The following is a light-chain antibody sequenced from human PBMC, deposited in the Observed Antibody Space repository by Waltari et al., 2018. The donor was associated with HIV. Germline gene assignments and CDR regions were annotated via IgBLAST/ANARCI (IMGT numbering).Light chain of an antibody. Sequence: YALTQPPSVSVAPGPPVRVSCSGVNPGEKIVSWYPKKPAQSPFLLIYADRKRPSGIPGRFAASTAGNTATLALSDAQAMDEADYYCQSWDNDARVFGGGTKLTVL. J-gene: IGLJ2*01. CDR1: NPGEKI. CDR3: QSWDNDARV. CDR2: ADR. V-gene: IGLV3-1*01.